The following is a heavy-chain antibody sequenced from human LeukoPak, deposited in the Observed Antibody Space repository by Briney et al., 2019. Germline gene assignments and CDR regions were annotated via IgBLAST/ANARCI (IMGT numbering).Heavy chain of an antibody. J-gene: IGHJ4*02. CDR3: ARGGGGFRWLQLDY. CDR1: GGSISSSSYY. V-gene: IGHV4-39*01. Sequence: SETLSLTCTASGGSISSSSYYWGWIRQPPGKGLEWIGRIYYSGSTYYSPSLKSRVTISVDTSKSQFSLKLSSVTAADTAVYYCARGGGGFRWLQLDYWGQGTLVTVSS. D-gene: IGHD5-24*01. CDR2: IYYSGST.